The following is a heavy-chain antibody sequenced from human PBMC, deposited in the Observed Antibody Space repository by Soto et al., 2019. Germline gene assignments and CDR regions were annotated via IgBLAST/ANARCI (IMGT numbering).Heavy chain of an antibody. Sequence: PVGSLRLSGAVSGFSVSNTYMSWVRQAPGKGLEWISVIYRGRATYYADSVKGRFTISRDDSRNTVYLQMNSLTTEDTAVYFCARDRSDSSRADSFDIWGQGTMVTVSS. CDR1: GFSVSNTY. CDR2: IYRGRAT. CDR3: ARDRSDSSRADSFDI. D-gene: IGHD6-25*01. V-gene: IGHV3-53*01. J-gene: IGHJ3*02.